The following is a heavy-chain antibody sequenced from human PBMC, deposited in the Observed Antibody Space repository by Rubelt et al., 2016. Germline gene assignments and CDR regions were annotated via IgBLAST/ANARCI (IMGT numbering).Heavy chain of an antibody. CDR2: INHSGST. CDR3: ARGKEGLGVTMMDY. V-gene: IGHV4-34*01. J-gene: IGHJ4*02. Sequence: QVQLQQWGAGLLKPSETLSLTCAVYGGSFSGYYWSWIRQPPGKGLEWMGEINHSGSTNYNPSLKSRVTISVDTSKTQFSLKLSSVTAADTAVYYCARGKEGLGVTMMDYWGQGTLVTVSS. D-gene: IGHD3-22*01. CDR1: GGSFSGYY.